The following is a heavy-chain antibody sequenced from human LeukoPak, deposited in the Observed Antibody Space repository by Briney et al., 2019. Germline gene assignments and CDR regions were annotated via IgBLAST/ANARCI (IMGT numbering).Heavy chain of an antibody. CDR1: GFSISRYT. J-gene: IGHJ2*01. V-gene: IGHV3-48*04. CDR3: ASGAIYCGGDCLYWYFDL. Sequence: QPGGSLRLSCEGSGFSISRYTMNWVRQAPGKGLEWVSCISSSGSTIYYADSVKGRFTISRDNAKNSLYLQMNSLRAEDTAVYYCASGAIYCGGDCLYWYFDLWGRGTLVTVSS. CDR2: ISSSGSTI. D-gene: IGHD2-21*02.